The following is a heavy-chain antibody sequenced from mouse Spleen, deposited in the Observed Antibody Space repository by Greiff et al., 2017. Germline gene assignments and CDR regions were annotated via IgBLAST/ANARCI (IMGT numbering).Heavy chain of an antibody. D-gene: IGHD4-1*01. Sequence: VKLMESGPGLVQPSQSLSITCTVSGFSLTSYGVHWVRQSPGKGLEWLGVIWSGGSTDYNAAFISRLSISKDNSKSQVFFKMNSLQADDTAIYYCARNRANWDQAWFAYWGQGTLVTVSA. V-gene: IGHV2-2*01. CDR2: IWSGGST. J-gene: IGHJ3*01. CDR3: ARNRANWDQAWFAY. CDR1: GFSLTSYG.